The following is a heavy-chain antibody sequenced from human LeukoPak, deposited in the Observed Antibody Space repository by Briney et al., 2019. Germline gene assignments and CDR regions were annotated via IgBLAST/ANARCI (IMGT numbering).Heavy chain of an antibody. CDR1: GYTFTSYG. CDR2: ISAYNGNT. D-gene: IGHD3-3*01. J-gene: IGHJ6*02. CDR3: AREGSYYDFWSGYQTYYYYYGMDV. Sequence: ASVEVSCKASGYTFTSYGISWVRQAPGQGREWMGWISAYNGNTNYAQKLQGRVTMTTDTSTSTAYMELRSLRSDDTAVYYCAREGSYYDFWSGYQTYYYYYGMDVWGQGTTVTVSS. V-gene: IGHV1-18*01.